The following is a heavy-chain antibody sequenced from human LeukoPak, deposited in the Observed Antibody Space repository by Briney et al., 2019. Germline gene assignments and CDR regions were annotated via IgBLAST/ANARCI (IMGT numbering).Heavy chain of an antibody. J-gene: IGHJ6*03. V-gene: IGHV3-48*01. CDR1: GFTFSSYS. CDR3: ARLPPYDILTGNYYYYMDV. CDR2: ISSSSSTI. D-gene: IGHD3-9*01. Sequence: SGGSLRLSCAASGFTFSSYSMNWVRQAPGKGLEWVSYISSSSSTIYYADSVKGRFTISRDNAKNSLYLQMNSLRADDTAVYYCARLPPYDILTGNYYYYMDVWGKGTTVTVSS.